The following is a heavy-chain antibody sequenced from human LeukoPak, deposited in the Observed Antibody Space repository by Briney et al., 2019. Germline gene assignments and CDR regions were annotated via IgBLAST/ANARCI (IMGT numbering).Heavy chain of an antibody. V-gene: IGHV3-23*01. CDR2: ISGSSGST. D-gene: IGHD6-13*01. CDR1: GFTFSDYG. Sequence: GGSLRLSCAASGFTFSDYGMSWVRQAPGKGLEWVSAISGSSGSTYYADSVKGRFTISRDNSKNTLYLQMNSLRAEDTAVYYCARDGSYSSSWYFDYWGQGTLVTVSS. CDR3: ARDGSYSSSWYFDY. J-gene: IGHJ4*02.